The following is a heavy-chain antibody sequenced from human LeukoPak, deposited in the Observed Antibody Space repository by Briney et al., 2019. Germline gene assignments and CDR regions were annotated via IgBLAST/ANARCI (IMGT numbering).Heavy chain of an antibody. CDR1: GYTFTGYY. CDR3: ARGGVDTAMAPGGY. J-gene: IGHJ4*02. D-gene: IGHD5-18*01. Sequence: GASVKVSCKASGYTFTGYYMHWVRQAPGQGLEWMGWINPNSGGTNYAQEFQGRVTMTRDTSISTAYMELSRLRSDDTAVYYCARGGVDTAMAPGGYWGQGTLVTVSS. CDR2: INPNSGGT. V-gene: IGHV1-2*02.